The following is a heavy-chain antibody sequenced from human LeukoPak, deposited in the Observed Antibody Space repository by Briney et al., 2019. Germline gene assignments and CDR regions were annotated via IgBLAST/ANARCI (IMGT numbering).Heavy chain of an antibody. CDR3: ARAVAARRYFDY. D-gene: IGHD6-19*01. J-gene: IGHJ4*02. V-gene: IGHV4-61*01. Sequence: SETLSLTCTVSGGSISSSSYYWSWIRQPPGKGLEWIGYIYYSGSTNYNPSLKSRVTISVDTSKNQFSLKLSSVTAADTAVYYCARAVAARRYFDYWGQGTLVTVSS. CDR2: IYYSGST. CDR1: GGSISSSSYY.